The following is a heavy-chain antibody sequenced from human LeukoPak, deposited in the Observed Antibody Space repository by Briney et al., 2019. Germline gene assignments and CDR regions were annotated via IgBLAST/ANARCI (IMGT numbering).Heavy chain of an antibody. J-gene: IGHJ4*02. D-gene: IGHD5-12*01. Sequence: GGSLRLSCAASGFTFSSYGMHWVRQAPGKGLEWVAVISYDGSNKYYADSVKGRFTISRDNSKNTLYLQMNSLRAEDTAVYYCARDSGYDGTFDYWGQGTLVTVSS. CDR2: ISYDGSNK. CDR3: ARDSGYDGTFDY. CDR1: GFTFSSYG. V-gene: IGHV3-30*03.